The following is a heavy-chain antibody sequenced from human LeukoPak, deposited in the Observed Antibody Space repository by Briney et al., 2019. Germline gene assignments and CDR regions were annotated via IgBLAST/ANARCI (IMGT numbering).Heavy chain of an antibody. CDR3: ARGAAGYSYG. Sequence: SETLSLTCTVSGGSISSYYWSWIRQPPGKGLEWIGHTYYSGSTNYNPSLKSRVTISIDTSKNQFSLRLSSVTAADTAVYYCARGAAGYSYGRGQGTLVTVSS. V-gene: IGHV4-59*01. CDR2: TYYSGST. D-gene: IGHD5-18*01. CDR1: GGSISSYY. J-gene: IGHJ4*02.